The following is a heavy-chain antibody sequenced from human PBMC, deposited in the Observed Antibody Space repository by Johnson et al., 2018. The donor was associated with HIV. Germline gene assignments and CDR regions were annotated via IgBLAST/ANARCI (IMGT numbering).Heavy chain of an antibody. V-gene: IGHV3-15*01. CDR3: AKWAYYYGSGYAFDI. CDR2: IKSKTDGGTT. D-gene: IGHD3-10*01. J-gene: IGHJ3*02. CDR1: GFIFNNVW. Sequence: EVQLVESGGGVVRPGGSLRLSCVASGFIFNNVWMSWVRQAPGKGLEWVGRIKSKTDGGTTDFAAPVKGRFTISRDDSKNTLYLQMNSLRAEDTAVYYCAKWAYYYGSGYAFDIWGQGTMVTVSS.